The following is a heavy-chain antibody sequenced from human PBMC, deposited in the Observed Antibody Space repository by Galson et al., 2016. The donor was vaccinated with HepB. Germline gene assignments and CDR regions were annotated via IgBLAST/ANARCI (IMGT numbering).Heavy chain of an antibody. J-gene: IGHJ4*02. V-gene: IGHV3-23*01. CDR2: ISGSGGGTFT. CDR3: ARGYGVNSLDY. D-gene: IGHD4-23*01. CDR1: GFTFSSYG. Sequence: SLRLSCAASGFTFSSYGMSWVRQAPGKGLEWVSAISGSGGGTFTYYGDSVKGRIIISRDNSRNTLYLQMNSLRAEDTAIYYCARGYGVNSLDYWGQGTLVTVSS.